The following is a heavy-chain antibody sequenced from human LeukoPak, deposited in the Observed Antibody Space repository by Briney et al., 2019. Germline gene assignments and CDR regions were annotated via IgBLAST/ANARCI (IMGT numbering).Heavy chain of an antibody. J-gene: IGHJ4*02. D-gene: IGHD2-21*02. CDR3: ARVEGRHIVVVTAPFDY. CDR2: IKQDGSEK. CDR1: GFTFSSYW. V-gene: IGHV3-7*01. Sequence: GGSLRLSCAASGFTFSSYWMSWVRQAPGKGLEWVANIKQDGSEKYYVDSVKGRFTISRDNAKNSLYLQMNSLRAEDTAVYYCARVEGRHIVVVTAPFDYWGQGTLVTVSS.